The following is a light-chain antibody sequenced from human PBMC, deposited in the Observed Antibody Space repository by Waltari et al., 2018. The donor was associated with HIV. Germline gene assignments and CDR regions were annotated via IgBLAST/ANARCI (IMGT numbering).Light chain of an antibody. Sequence: EIVLTQSPGTLSLSPGERATLSCRASQSVSTSYLAWYQQKPGQAPRLLIYGASRRATCIPDRVSGSGSGTDFTLTSSRLEPDDFAVYYCQQYGRSVTFGGGTKVEIK. CDR3: QQYGRSVT. J-gene: IGKJ4*02. CDR1: QSVSTSY. V-gene: IGKV3-20*01. CDR2: GAS.